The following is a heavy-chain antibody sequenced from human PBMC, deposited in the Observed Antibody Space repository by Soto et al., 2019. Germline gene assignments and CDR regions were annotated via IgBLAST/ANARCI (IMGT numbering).Heavy chain of an antibody. Sequence: PGGALRRSCAASGFTFSSYAMSWVRQAPGKGLEWVSAISGSGGSTYYADSVKGRFTISRDNSKNTLYLQMNSLRAEDTAVYYCARAPTLFWSGYYIRGYYYYYMDVWGKGTTVTVSS. V-gene: IGHV3-23*01. CDR1: GFTFSSYA. CDR2: ISGSGGST. J-gene: IGHJ6*03. CDR3: ARAPTLFWSGYYIRGYYYYYMDV. D-gene: IGHD3-3*01.